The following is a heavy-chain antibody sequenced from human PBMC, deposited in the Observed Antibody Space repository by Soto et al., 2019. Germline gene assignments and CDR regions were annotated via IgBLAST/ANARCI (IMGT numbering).Heavy chain of an antibody. D-gene: IGHD5-12*01. J-gene: IGHJ4*02. CDR3: AAARPPGHGFPPYYLNY. Sequence: AGGALRLSCAAAGFTLDSYAMTWGRPAPGKGLEWVSTISAGGGSTYYADSVKGRLTISRDNSKTTVYLHLSSLRAEDTAVYFCAAARPPGHGFPPYYLNYWGLGTLVTVSS. V-gene: IGHV3-23*01. CDR2: ISAGGGST. CDR1: GFTLDSYA.